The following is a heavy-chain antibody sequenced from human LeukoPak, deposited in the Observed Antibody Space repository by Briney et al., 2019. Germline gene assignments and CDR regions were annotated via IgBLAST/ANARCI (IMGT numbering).Heavy chain of an antibody. Sequence: ASVKVSCKASGYTFTSYDINWVRQATGQGLAWMGWMNPNSGNTGYAQKFQGRVTMTRNTSISTAYMELSSLRSEDTAVYYCARGPQILVVPAAMHLDYWGQGTLVTVSS. D-gene: IGHD2-2*01. V-gene: IGHV1-8*01. J-gene: IGHJ4*02. CDR2: MNPNSGNT. CDR3: ARGPQILVVPAAMHLDY. CDR1: GYTFTSYD.